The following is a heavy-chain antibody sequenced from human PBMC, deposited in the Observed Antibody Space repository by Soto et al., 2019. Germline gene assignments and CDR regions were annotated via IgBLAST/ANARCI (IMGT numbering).Heavy chain of an antibody. V-gene: IGHV1-3*01. CDR3: ARYPIFLHYDFWSGYPLTGYYYYGMDV. Sequence: ASVKVSCKASGYTFTSYAMHWVRQAPGQRLEWMGWINAGNGNTKYSQKFQGRVTITRDTSASTAYMELSSLRSEDTAVYYCARYPIFLHYDFWSGYPLTGYYYYGMDVWGQGTTVTVSS. CDR1: GYTFTSYA. CDR2: INAGNGNT. J-gene: IGHJ6*02. D-gene: IGHD3-3*01.